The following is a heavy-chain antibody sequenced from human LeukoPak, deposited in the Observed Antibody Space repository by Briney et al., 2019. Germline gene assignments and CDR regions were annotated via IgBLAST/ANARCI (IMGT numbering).Heavy chain of an antibody. V-gene: IGHV3-23*01. CDR1: GFTFSSYG. Sequence: GGSLRLSCAASGFTFSSYGMHWVRQAPGKGLEWVAAVTSRGVGTHYADSVKGRFTISRDNSKNTIYLQMNSLRAEDTAIYYCGSDPNGDYVGALGYWGRGTLVTVSS. J-gene: IGHJ4*01. CDR3: GSDPNGDYVGALGY. D-gene: IGHD4-17*01. CDR2: VTSRGVGT.